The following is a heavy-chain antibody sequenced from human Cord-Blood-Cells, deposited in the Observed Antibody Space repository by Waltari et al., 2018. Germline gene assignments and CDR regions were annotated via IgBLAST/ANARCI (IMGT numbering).Heavy chain of an antibody. J-gene: IGHJ5*02. Sequence: QVQLQESGPGLVKPSETLSLTCTVSGGSISSYYWSWLRPPAGKGLEWIGRIYTRGSTNYNPSLKSRVTMSVDTSKNQFSLKLSSVTAADTAVYYCARDSDSSSWYWFDPWGQGTLVTVSS. D-gene: IGHD6-13*01. CDR1: GGSISSYY. CDR3: ARDSDSSSWYWFDP. CDR2: IYTRGST. V-gene: IGHV4-4*07.